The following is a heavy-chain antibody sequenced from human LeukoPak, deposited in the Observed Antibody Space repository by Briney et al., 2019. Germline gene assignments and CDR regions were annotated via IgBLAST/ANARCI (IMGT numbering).Heavy chain of an antibody. D-gene: IGHD4-17*01. J-gene: IGHJ3*02. V-gene: IGHV5-51*01. CDR2: IYLGDSDT. CDR1: GDTFTNYW. CDR3: VRRSAVTYYDAFDI. Sequence: GESLKISCKGSGDTFTNYWIGWVRQMPGRGLEWMAIIYLGDSDTRYSPSFQGQVTVSADKSTRTAYLQWSSLKASDTAMYYCVRRSAVTYYDAFDIWGQGTMVTVSS.